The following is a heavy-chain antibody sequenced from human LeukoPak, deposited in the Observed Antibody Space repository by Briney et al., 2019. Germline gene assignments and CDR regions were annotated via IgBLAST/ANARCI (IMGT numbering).Heavy chain of an antibody. CDR1: GGTFSSYA. CDR3: AREKYYYDSSGPYYFDY. V-gene: IGHV1-69*06. J-gene: IGHJ4*02. Sequence: SVKVSCKASGGTFSSYAISWVRQAPGQGLEWMGGIIPIFGTANYAQKFQGRVTITADKSTGTAYMELSSLRSEDTAVYYCAREKYYYDSSGPYYFDYWGQGTLVTVSS. CDR2: IIPIFGTA. D-gene: IGHD3-22*01.